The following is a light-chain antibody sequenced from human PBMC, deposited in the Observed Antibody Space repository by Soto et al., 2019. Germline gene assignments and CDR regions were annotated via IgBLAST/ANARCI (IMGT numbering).Light chain of an antibody. Sequence: EIVMTQSPATQSLSPGERATLSCRASQSVSSNLAWYQQKPGQAPRLLIYGASNRATGIPARFSGSGSGTQFTLTISSLQSEDFAVYYCQQYNNWPPLTFGGGTKVDI. CDR1: QSVSSN. J-gene: IGKJ4*01. CDR2: GAS. CDR3: QQYNNWPPLT. V-gene: IGKV3-15*01.